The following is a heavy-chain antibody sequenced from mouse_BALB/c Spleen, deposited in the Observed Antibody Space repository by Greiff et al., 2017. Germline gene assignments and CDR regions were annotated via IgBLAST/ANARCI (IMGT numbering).Heavy chain of an antibody. CDR3: ARRGSNNVTFDAMDY. CDR2: IWSDRST. J-gene: IGHJ4*01. Sequence: QVQLLQSGPGLVAPSQSLSITCAASGFSLSSYGVHWVRQPPGKGLEWLVVIWSDRSTTYNSALKSRRSISTDNTKSHVFFKMNSRQTDDTAMYYCARRGSNNVTFDAMDYWGQGTTVTVSS. CDR1: GFSLSSYG. V-gene: IGHV2-6*03. D-gene: IGHD2-12*01.